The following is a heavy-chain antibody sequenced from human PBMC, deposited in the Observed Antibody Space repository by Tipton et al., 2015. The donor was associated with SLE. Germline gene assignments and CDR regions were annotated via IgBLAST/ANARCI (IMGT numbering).Heavy chain of an antibody. D-gene: IGHD4/OR15-4a*01. J-gene: IGHJ4*02. CDR1: GASISGIHW. CDR2: VYHTGST. V-gene: IGHV4-4*02. Sequence: GLVKPSGTLSLTCAVSGASISGIHWWSWVRHSPGKGLEWIGEVYHTGSTNYSPSLKSRVTMSVDKSKNQLPLTLNSVTAADTAVYYCARDLAGATLDYWGQGTLVTVSS. CDR3: ARDLAGATLDY.